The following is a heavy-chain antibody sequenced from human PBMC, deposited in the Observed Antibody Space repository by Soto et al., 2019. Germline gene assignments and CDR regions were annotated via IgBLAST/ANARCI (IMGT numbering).Heavy chain of an antibody. CDR3: ARRQPSDVYSYGYSSFDY. V-gene: IGHV4-39*01. CDR2: IYYSGST. CDR1: GGSISSSGNY. Sequence: PSETLSLTCTVSGGSISSSGNYWGWIRQPPGKGLEWIGNIYYSGSTYYNPSLKSRVTISVDTSKSQFSLRLSSVTAADTAVYYCARRQPSDVYSYGYSSFDYWGQGALVTVSS. J-gene: IGHJ4*02. D-gene: IGHD5-18*01.